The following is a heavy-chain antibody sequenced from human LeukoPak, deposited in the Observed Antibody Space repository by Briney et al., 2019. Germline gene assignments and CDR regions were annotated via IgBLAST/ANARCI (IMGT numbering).Heavy chain of an antibody. J-gene: IGHJ4*02. D-gene: IGHD3-22*01. V-gene: IGHV3-23*01. CDR2: ISGSGGST. CDR1: GFTFSSYA. CDR3: AKDSLPAVYDSSGPDY. Sequence: PGGSLRLSCAASGFTFSSYAMSWVRQAPGKGLEWVSAISGSGGSTYYADSVKGRFTISRDNSKNTLYLQMNSQRAEDTAVYYCAKDSLPAVYDSSGPDYWGQGTLVTVSS.